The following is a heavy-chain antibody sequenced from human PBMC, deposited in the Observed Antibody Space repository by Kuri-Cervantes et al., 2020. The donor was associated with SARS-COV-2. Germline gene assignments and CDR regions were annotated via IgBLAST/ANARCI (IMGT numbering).Heavy chain of an antibody. CDR1: GFTFSSYG. CDR2: ISYDGSNK. D-gene: IGHD5-24*01. J-gene: IGHJ5*02. V-gene: IGHV3-30*18. Sequence: LSRTYAASGFTFSSYGMHWVRQAPGKGLEWVAVISYDGSNKYYSDSVKGRFTISRDNSKNTLYLKMNNLSAEDTAVYYCAKGSVEIAITSWGQGTLVTVSS. CDR3: AKGSVEIAITS.